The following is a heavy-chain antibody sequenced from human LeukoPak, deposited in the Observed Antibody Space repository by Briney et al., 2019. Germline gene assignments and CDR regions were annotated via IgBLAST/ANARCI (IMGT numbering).Heavy chain of an antibody. CDR1: GYTFTGYY. J-gene: IGHJ3*02. V-gene: IGHV1-2*04. CDR3: ARVDGSGTYGAFDI. Sequence: GASVKVSCKASGYTFTGYYMHWVRQAPGQGLEWMGWINPNNGGTNYAQKFQGWVTMTRDTSISTAYMELSRLRSDDTAVYYCARVDGSGTYGAFDIWGQGTMVTVSS. CDR2: INPNNGGT. D-gene: IGHD3-10*01.